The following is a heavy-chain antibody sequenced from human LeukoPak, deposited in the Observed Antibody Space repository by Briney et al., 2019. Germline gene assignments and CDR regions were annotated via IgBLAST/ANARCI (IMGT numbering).Heavy chain of an antibody. CDR3: ARDTPYGSGSYYNLYYYYYYGMDV. CDR2: ISSSSSYI. CDR1: GFTFSSYS. D-gene: IGHD3-10*01. J-gene: IGHJ6*02. V-gene: IGHV3-21*01. Sequence: PGGFLRLSCAASGFTFSSYSMNWVRQAPGKGLEWVSSISSSSSYIYYADSVKGRFTISRDNAKNSLYLQMNSLRAEDTAVYYCARDTPYGSGSYYNLYYYYYYGMDVWGQGTTVTVSS.